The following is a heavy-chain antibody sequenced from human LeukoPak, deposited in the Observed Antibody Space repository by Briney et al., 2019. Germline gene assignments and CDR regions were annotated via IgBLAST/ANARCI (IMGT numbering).Heavy chain of an antibody. J-gene: IGHJ4*02. CDR1: GGSISSGSYY. CDR3: ARYSVGGVDY. CDR2: IYTSGST. D-gene: IGHD2-21*01. V-gene: IGHV4-61*02. Sequence: SETLSLTCTVSGGSISSGSYYWSWIRQPAGKGLEWIGRIYTSGSTNYNPSLKSRVTISVDTSKNQFSLKLSSVTAADTAVYYCARYSVGGVDYWGQGTLVTVSS.